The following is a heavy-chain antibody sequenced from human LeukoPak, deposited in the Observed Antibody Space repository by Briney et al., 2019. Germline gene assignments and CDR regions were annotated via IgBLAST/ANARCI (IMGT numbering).Heavy chain of an antibody. CDR2: IYTGGST. D-gene: IGHD4-11*01. J-gene: IGHJ6*02. Sequence: PGGSLRLSCAASGFIVSNKYMAWVRQAPGKGLEWVSVIYTGGSTYYADSAKGRFTISSENPKNTVHLQMNRLRVEDTAVYYCATTVISGSDGMDVWGQGTTVTVSS. V-gene: IGHV3-53*01. CDR3: ATTVISGSDGMDV. CDR1: GFIVSNKY.